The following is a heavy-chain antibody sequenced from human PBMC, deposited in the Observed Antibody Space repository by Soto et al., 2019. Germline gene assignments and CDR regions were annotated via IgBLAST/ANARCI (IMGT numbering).Heavy chain of an antibody. CDR1: GFNFVTSS. D-gene: IGHD1-7*01. CDR3: AKDKGELYFDF. V-gene: IGHV3-48*02. J-gene: IGHJ4*02. CDR2: IRHYDNAI. Sequence: EVLLVESGGGLVQPGGSLRLSCAASGFNFVTSSMHWVRQAPGRGLEWISHIRHYDNAIYYADSVKGRFTISRDNARNSLFLQMHSLRDEDTAPYYCAKDKGELYFDFWGKGTLVTVSS.